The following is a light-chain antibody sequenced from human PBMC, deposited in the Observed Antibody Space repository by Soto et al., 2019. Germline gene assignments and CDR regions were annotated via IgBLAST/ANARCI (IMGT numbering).Light chain of an antibody. CDR1: QSVSST. V-gene: IGKV3-15*01. Sequence: EIVMTQSPATLSVSPGDRATFSCRASQSVSSTLAWYQQKPGQAPRLLIYGASTRATGIPARFSGSGSGTEFTLTISSLEPEDFAVYYCQQRSNWPPWTFGQGTKVDNK. J-gene: IGKJ1*01. CDR2: GAS. CDR3: QQRSNWPPWT.